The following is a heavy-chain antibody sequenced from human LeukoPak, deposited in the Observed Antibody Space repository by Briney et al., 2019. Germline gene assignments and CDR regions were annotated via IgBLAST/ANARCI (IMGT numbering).Heavy chain of an antibody. CDR1: GYSFTTYW. CDR2: IYPDDFDT. D-gene: IGHD3-16*01. V-gene: IGHV5-51*01. J-gene: IGHJ6*02. CDR3: ARLGSRLPSNYYGMDV. Sequence: GESLKISCKGSGYSFTTYWIGWVRQMPGKGLGWMGIIYPDDFDTKYSPSFQGQVTFSVGQSIRSAYRQRSSLKASDTAMYYCARLGSRLPSNYYGMDVWGQGTTVTVSS.